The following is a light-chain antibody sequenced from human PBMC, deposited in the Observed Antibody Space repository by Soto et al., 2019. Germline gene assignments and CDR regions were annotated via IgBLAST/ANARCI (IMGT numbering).Light chain of an antibody. CDR2: GAS. CDR3: QQYGGSPIT. J-gene: IGKJ5*01. Sequence: EIVLTQSPDTLSLSPGGRATLSCRASQSVTTRLAWYQQKPGQPPRLLISGASVRASGVPVRISGSGSGTDFTLIISRLEPEDFALYYCQQYGGSPITFGLGTRLEVK. V-gene: IGKV3-20*01. CDR1: QSVTTR.